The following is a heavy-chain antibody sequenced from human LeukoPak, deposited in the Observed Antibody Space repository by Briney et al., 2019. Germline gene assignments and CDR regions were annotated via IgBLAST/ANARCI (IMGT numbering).Heavy chain of an antibody. Sequence: SETLSLTCAVYGGSFSGYYWSWIRQPPGKGLEWIGEINHSGSTNYNPSLKSRVTISVDTSKNQFSLKLSSVTAADTAVYYCASYLGYCSSTSCSPTFDYWGQGTLVTVSS. CDR2: INHSGST. D-gene: IGHD2-2*01. CDR3: ASYLGYCSSTSCSPTFDY. CDR1: GGSFSGYY. J-gene: IGHJ4*02. V-gene: IGHV4-34*01.